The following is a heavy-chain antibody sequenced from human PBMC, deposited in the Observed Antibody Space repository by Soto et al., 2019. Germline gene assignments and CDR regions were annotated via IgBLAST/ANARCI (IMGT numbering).Heavy chain of an antibody. CDR3: AKTANGWFSAFDI. CDR2: ISGSGGTT. D-gene: IGHD6-19*01. CDR1: GFTFSSYA. J-gene: IGHJ3*02. V-gene: IGHV3-23*01. Sequence: EVQLLESGGGLVQPGGSLRLSCAASGFTFSSYAMSSVRQAPGKGLEWVSAISGSGGTTYYADSVKGRFTFSRDNSKNTLYLQMNSLRAEDTAVYYCAKTANGWFSAFDIWGQGTMVTVSS.